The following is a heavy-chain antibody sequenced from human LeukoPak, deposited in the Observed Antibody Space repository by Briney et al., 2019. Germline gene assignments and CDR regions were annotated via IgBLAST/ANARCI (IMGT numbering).Heavy chain of an antibody. CDR1: GFTFSDYY. Sequence: PGGSLRLSYAASGFTFSDYYMSWIRQAPGKGLEWVSYISSSGSTIYYADSVKGRFTISRDNAKNSLYLQMNSLRAEDTAVYYCARDPRGYCGGDCYPYYFDYWGQGTLVTVSS. D-gene: IGHD2-21*02. CDR3: ARDPRGYCGGDCYPYYFDY. CDR2: ISSSGSTI. V-gene: IGHV3-11*01. J-gene: IGHJ4*02.